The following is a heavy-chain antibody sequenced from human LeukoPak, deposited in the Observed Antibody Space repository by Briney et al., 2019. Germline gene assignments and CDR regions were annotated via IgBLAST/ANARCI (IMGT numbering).Heavy chain of an antibody. J-gene: IGHJ4*02. D-gene: IGHD2-2*01. Sequence: GGSLRLSCAASGFTFSSYWMHWVRHAPGKGLVWVSRINSDGSRTRYADSVKGRFTISRDNAKNTLYLQMNSLRAEDTAVYYCARESCSSTSCYPFDYWGQGTLVTVSS. CDR3: ARESCSSTSCYPFDY. CDR2: INSDGSRT. V-gene: IGHV3-74*01. CDR1: GFTFSSYW.